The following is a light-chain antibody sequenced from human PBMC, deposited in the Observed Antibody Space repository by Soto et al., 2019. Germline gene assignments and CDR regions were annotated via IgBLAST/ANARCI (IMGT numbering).Light chain of an antibody. V-gene: IGKV1-39*01. J-gene: IGKJ2*01. CDR2: GAS. CDR1: KDITRS. Sequence: VQMTQSPSSLSASVGDSVTITCRASKDITRSLHWYQQKPGKAPKLLIYGASILHTGVQSSFSGSGSGTHFTLTIRSLQPEDFATYFCQQSYSTPPYTFGQGTYLEIK. CDR3: QQSYSTPPYT.